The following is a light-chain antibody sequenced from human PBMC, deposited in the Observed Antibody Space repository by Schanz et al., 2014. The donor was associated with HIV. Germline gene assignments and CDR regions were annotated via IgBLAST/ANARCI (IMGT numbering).Light chain of an antibody. CDR2: DVS. Sequence: QSALTQPRSVSGSPGQSVTISCTGTSSDVGDYNYVSWYQQHPGKAPKLMIYDVSNRPSGVSNRFSGSKSGNTASLTISGLQAEDEADYYCSSYTSSSTLVFGGGTKLTVL. CDR3: SSYTSSSTLV. J-gene: IGLJ2*01. V-gene: IGLV2-14*03. CDR1: SSDVGDYNY.